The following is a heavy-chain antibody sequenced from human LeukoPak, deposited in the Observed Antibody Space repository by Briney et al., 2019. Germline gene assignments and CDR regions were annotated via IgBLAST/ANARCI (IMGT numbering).Heavy chain of an antibody. Sequence: GGSLRLSCAASGFTVSSNYMSWVRQAPGKGLEWVSVIYSGGSTYYADSVKGRFTISRHNSKNTLYLQMNSLRAEDTAVYYCARDSRAYYYGSGYYYGMDVWGQGTTVTVSS. CDR1: GFTVSSNY. D-gene: IGHD3-10*01. CDR2: IYSGGST. V-gene: IGHV3-53*04. J-gene: IGHJ6*02. CDR3: ARDSRAYYYGSGYYYGMDV.